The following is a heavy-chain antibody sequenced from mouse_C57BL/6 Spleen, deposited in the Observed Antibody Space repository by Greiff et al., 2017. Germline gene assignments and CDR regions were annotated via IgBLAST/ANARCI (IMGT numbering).Heavy chain of an antibody. Sequence: QVQLQQSGAELARPGASVKLSCKASGYTFTSYGISWVKQRTGQGLEWIGEIYPRSGTTYYNEKFKGKATLTADNSSSTAYMELRSLTSEDAAVYFCARLPSYFDYWGQGTTLTVSS. CDR1: GYTFTSYG. J-gene: IGHJ2*01. V-gene: IGHV1-81*01. CDR3: ARLPSYFDY. CDR2: IYPRSGTT. D-gene: IGHD5-5*01.